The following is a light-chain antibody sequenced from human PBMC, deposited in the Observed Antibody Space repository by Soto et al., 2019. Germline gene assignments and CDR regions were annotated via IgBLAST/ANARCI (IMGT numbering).Light chain of an antibody. Sequence: AIRVYKSPAALSASTEDRVTITCRASQGISSYLAWYQQKPGKAPKLLIYAASTLQSGVPSRFSGSGSGTEFTLTISILQPDDFATYYCQHYNSYSEGFGQGTMV. J-gene: IGKJ1*01. CDR3: QHYNSYSEG. CDR1: QGISSY. V-gene: IGKV1-8*01. CDR2: AAS.